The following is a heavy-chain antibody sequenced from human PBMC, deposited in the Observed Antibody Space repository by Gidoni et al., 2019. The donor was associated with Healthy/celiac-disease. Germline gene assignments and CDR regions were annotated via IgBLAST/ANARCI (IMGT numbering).Heavy chain of an antibody. CDR1: GFTFSSYS. V-gene: IGHV3-48*04. CDR3: ARDRNLRYGSGSYPYYFDY. J-gene: IGHJ4*02. Sequence: EVQLVESGGGLVQTGGSLRLSCAASGFTFSSYSMNWVRQDPGKGLAWVSYISSSSSTIYYSDSVKGRFTISRDNAKNSLYLQMNSLRAEDTAVYYCARDRNLRYGSGSYPYYFDYWGQGTLVTVSS. CDR2: ISSSSSTI. D-gene: IGHD3-10*01.